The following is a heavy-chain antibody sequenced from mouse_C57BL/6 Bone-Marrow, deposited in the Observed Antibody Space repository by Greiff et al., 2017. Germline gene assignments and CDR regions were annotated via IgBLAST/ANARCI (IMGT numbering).Heavy chain of an antibody. Sequence: QVQLQQSGAELARPGASVKLSCTASGYTFTSYGISWVKQRTGQGLEWIGEIYPRSGNTYYNEKVKGKATLTADKSSSTAYMELRSLTSEDTAVYFCAREAVTTGVDYWGQGTTLTVSS. V-gene: IGHV1-81*01. CDR1: GYTFTSYG. D-gene: IGHD1-1*01. J-gene: IGHJ2*01. CDR3: AREAVTTGVDY. CDR2: IYPRSGNT.